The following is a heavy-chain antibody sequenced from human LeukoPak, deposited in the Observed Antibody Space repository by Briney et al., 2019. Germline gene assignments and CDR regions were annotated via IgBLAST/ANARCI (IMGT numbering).Heavy chain of an antibody. CDR3: ARDEVQRCRPVATGGY. D-gene: IGHD5-12*01. J-gene: IGHJ4*02. V-gene: IGHV1-2*02. Sequence: ASVKASCKASGYTFTGYYMHWVRQAPGQGLEWMGWINPNSGGTNYAQKCQGRVTMTRDTSISTAYMELSRLRSDDTAVYYCARDEVQRCRPVATGGYWGQGTLVTVSS. CDR1: GYTFTGYY. CDR2: INPNSGGT.